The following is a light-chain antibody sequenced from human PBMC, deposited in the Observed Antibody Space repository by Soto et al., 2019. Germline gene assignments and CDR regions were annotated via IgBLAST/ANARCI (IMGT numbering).Light chain of an antibody. CDR2: EVS. V-gene: IGLV2-14*01. Sequence: QSALTQPASVSGSPGQSIAISCTGTTSDVGGYNYVSWYQQHPGKVPKLLIHEVSNRPSGVSNRFSGSKSGNTASLTISGLQAEDEADYYCLSKTSTISYVFGTGTKFTVL. CDR3: LSKTSTISYV. J-gene: IGLJ1*01. CDR1: TSDVGGYNY.